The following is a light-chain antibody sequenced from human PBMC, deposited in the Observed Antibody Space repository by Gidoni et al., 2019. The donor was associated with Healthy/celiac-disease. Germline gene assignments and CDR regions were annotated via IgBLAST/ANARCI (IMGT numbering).Light chain of an antibody. J-gene: IGKJ1*01. V-gene: IGKV1-39*01. CDR1: QSSSSY. CDR3: QQSYSTPRT. CDR2: AAS. Sequence: DIQMTHSPSSLSASVGDRVTITRRASQSSSSYLNWYQQKPAKAPKLLIYAASSWQSGVPSRFSGSGSGTDFTLNISSLQPEDCATYYCQQSYSTPRTFGQGTKVEIK.